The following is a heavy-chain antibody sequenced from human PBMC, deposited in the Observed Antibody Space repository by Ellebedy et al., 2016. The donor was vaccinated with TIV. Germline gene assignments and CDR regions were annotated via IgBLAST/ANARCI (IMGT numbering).Heavy chain of an antibody. CDR1: AGSISRSSYS. J-gene: IGHJ4*02. Sequence: MPSETLSLTCTVSAGSISRSSYSWGWIRQPPGKGLEWIGEINHSGSTNYNPSLKSRVTISVDTSKNQFSLKLSSVTAADTAVYYCARVAGGERFDYWGQGTLVTVSS. CDR2: INHSGST. CDR3: ARVAGGERFDY. D-gene: IGHD3-10*01. V-gene: IGHV4-39*07.